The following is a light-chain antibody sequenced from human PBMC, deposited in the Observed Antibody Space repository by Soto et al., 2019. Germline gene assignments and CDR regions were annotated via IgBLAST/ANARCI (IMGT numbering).Light chain of an antibody. V-gene: IGKV1-5*03. CDR2: KAS. Sequence: DIQMTQSPSTLSASVGDRVTITCRASQSINTWLAWYQQKPGKAPKLLIYKASSLESGVPSRFSGSGSGTEFTLTISSLQPDDFATYYCQQRSNWLTFGPGTKVDIK. CDR3: QQRSNWLT. J-gene: IGKJ3*01. CDR1: QSINTW.